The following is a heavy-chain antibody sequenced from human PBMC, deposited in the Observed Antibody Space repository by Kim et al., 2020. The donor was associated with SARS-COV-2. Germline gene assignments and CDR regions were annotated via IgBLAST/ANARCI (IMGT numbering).Heavy chain of an antibody. V-gene: IGHV3-53*01. J-gene: IGHJ4*02. CDR3: AGQVSRRTGLDY. Sequence: GGSLRLSCAVSGITVSSNYMHWVRQAPGKGLEWVSIMYLAGNTNYADSVRGRFTISRDDSKNTVYLQMNSLRGEDTAVYYCAGQVSRRTGLDYWGQGSLVTVSS. CDR2: MYLAGNT. CDR1: GITVSSNY. D-gene: IGHD3-9*01.